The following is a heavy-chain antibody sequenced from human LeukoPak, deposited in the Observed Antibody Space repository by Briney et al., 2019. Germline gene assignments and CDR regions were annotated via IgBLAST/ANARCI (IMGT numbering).Heavy chain of an antibody. Sequence: SETLSLTCTVSGGSIISGSSYWAWIRQPPGKGLEWIGSMYYNGDTYYNTSLKSRLTISGDTSKNQFFLKLSYVTAADTAVYYCARHEHSGILLDNWGQGTLVTVSS. CDR3: ARHEHSGILLDN. CDR2: MYYNGDT. D-gene: IGHD1-26*01. J-gene: IGHJ4*02. CDR1: GGSIISGSSY. V-gene: IGHV4-39*01.